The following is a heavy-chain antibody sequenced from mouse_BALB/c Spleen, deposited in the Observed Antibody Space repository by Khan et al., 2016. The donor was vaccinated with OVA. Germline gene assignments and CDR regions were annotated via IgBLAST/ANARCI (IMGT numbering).Heavy chain of an antibody. CDR3: ARVGYGGFAY. CDR1: GFTFSDYY. J-gene: IGHJ3*01. V-gene: IGHV5-4*02. D-gene: IGHD1-1*02. CDR2: ISDGGSYT. Sequence: EVELVESGGGLVKPGGSLKLSCAASGFTFSDYYMYWVRQTPEKRLEWVATISDGGSYTYYPDSVKGRFTISRDNAKNTLYMQMSSLKSEDTARGDCARVGYGGFAYWGQGTLVTVSA.